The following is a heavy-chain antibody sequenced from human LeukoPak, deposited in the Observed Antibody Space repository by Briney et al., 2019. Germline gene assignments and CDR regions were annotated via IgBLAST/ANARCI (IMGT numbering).Heavy chain of an antibody. Sequence: EASVKVSCKASGYTFTGYYLHWVRQAPGQGLEWMGWINPNSGGTSYAQKFQDRVTMTRDTSTSTAYMEPSRPRSDDTAVYYCTRDPGDTAMAKYYFDYWGQGTLVTVSS. CDR1: GYTFTGYY. CDR2: INPNSGGT. J-gene: IGHJ4*02. V-gene: IGHV1-2*02. D-gene: IGHD5-18*01. CDR3: TRDPGDTAMAKYYFDY.